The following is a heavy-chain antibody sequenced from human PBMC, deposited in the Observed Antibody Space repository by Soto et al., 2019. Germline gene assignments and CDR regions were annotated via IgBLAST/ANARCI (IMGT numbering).Heavy chain of an antibody. CDR1: GFSVGIVY. CDR3: LRTAPGEI. CDR2: MYSGGET. D-gene: IGHD1-26*01. J-gene: IGHJ4*02. V-gene: IGHV3-66*01. Sequence: GSLRLSCEGSGFSVGIVYMSWVRQVPGKGLEWVSIMYSGGETYYAASVKGRFTISRDNAKNTLYLQMNGLRAEDTAVYYCLRTAPGEIWGQGTLVTVSS.